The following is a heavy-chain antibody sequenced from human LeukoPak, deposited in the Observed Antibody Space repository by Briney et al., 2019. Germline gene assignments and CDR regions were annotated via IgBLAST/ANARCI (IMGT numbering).Heavy chain of an antibody. Sequence: SGTLSLTCAVSGGSISSSNWWSWVRQPPGKGLEWIGEIYHSGSTNYNPSLKSRVTISLDTSMKKFSLKLNSVTAADTAVYYCASTERCSTTCPLDYWGQGTLVTVSS. V-gene: IGHV4-4*02. CDR1: GGSISSSNW. CDR2: IYHSGST. CDR3: ASTERCSTTCPLDY. D-gene: IGHD2-2*01. J-gene: IGHJ4*02.